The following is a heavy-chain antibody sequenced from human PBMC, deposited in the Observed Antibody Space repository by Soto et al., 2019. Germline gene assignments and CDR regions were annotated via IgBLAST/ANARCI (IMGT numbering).Heavy chain of an antibody. CDR2: MSHDGSNK. D-gene: IGHD6-19*01. CDR3: ANGITSGWYYFDY. Sequence: VAVMSHDGSNKYYADSVQGRFTISRDNSKNTLFLLMNSLRPEDTAVYYCANGITSGWYYFDYWGQGTLVTVSS. V-gene: IGHV3-30*18. J-gene: IGHJ4*02.